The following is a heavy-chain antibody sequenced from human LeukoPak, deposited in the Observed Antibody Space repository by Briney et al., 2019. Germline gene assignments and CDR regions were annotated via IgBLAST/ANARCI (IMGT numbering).Heavy chain of an antibody. V-gene: IGHV3-23*01. CDR3: AIGVVAVAAHNWFDP. J-gene: IGHJ5*02. D-gene: IGHD2-15*01. Sequence: GGSLRLSCAASGFTFSSYAMSWVRQAPGKGLEWVSVISGSGASTYYTDSVKGRFTISRDNSKNTLLLQMNSLRAEDTALYYCAIGVVAVAAHNWFDPWGQGTPVTVSA. CDR1: GFTFSSYA. CDR2: ISGSGAST.